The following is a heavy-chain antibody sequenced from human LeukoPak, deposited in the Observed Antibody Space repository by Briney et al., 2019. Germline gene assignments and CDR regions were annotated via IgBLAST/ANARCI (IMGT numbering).Heavy chain of an antibody. D-gene: IGHD6-13*01. CDR1: GGSFSSYY. CDR2: IYSSGST. CDR3: ARRPLGAALVDP. Sequence: SETLSLTCTVSGGSFSSYYWSWIRQPVGKGLEWIGRIYSSGSTYYNPSLKSRVTISVDTSKNQFSLKLSSVTAADTAVYYCARRPLGAALVDPWGQGTLVTVSS. J-gene: IGHJ5*02. V-gene: IGHV4-4*07.